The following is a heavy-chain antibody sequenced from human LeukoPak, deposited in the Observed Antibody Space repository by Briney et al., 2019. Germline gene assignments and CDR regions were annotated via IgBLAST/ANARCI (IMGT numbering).Heavy chain of an antibody. Sequence: ASVKVSCKASGYTFPSYDINWVRQATAQGLDWMEWMNPNRGNTGYAQKFQGRVTMTRNTSISTAYMELSSLRSEDTAVYYCARGSRGCSSTSCYRVNYYYYYMDVWGKGTTVTVSS. D-gene: IGHD2-2*02. J-gene: IGHJ6*03. V-gene: IGHV1-8*01. CDR3: ARGSRGCSSTSCYRVNYYYYYMDV. CDR1: GYTFPSYD. CDR2: MNPNRGNT.